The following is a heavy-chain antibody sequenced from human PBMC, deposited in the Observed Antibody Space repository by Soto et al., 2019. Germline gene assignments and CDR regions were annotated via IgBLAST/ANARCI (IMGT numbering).Heavy chain of an antibody. CDR2: IRSKAYGWTT. CDR3: TGSEWLPYYYMDV. D-gene: IGHD3-3*01. J-gene: IGHJ6*03. Sequence: GGSLRLSCTASGFTFGDYAMSWFRQAPGKGLEWVGFIRSKAYGWTTEYAASVKGRFTISRDDSKSIAYLQMNSLKTEDTAVYYCTGSEWLPYYYMDVWGKGTTVTVSS. V-gene: IGHV3-49*03. CDR1: GFTFGDYA.